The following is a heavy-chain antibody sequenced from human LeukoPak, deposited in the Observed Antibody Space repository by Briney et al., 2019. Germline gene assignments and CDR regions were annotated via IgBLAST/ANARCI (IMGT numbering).Heavy chain of an antibody. CDR3: ARGAQAFDFWSDYHYYYMDV. D-gene: IGHD3-3*01. Sequence: SVKVSCKASGGTFSSYAISWVRQAPGQGLEWMGGIIPIFGTANYARKFQGRVTITADESTSTAYMELSSLRYEDTAVYYCARGAQAFDFWSDYHYYYMDVWGKGTTVTVSS. CDR2: IIPIFGTA. V-gene: IGHV1-69*13. J-gene: IGHJ6*03. CDR1: GGTFSSYA.